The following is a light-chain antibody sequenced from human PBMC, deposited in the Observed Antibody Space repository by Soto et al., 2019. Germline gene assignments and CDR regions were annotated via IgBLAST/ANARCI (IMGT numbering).Light chain of an antibody. Sequence: EIVMTQSPATLSVSPGERATLSCRASQSVSSSLAWYQQKPGQAPRLLIYVASTRATGIPARFSGSGSGTEFTLTISSLQSEDFAVYYCQQYNNWTPYTFGQGTKLEIK. V-gene: IGKV3-15*01. CDR3: QQYNNWTPYT. J-gene: IGKJ2*01. CDR1: QSVSSS. CDR2: VAS.